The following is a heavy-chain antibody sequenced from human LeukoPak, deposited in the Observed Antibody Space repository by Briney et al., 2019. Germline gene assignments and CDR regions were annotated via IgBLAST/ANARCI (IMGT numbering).Heavy chain of an antibody. Sequence: SETLSLTCTVSGGSITSFYWTWIRQSAEKGLEWIGRISSSGNTKYNPSLNSRVTMSVDTSKNQFSLNLRSVTAADTAFYYCASQTLPGWYFNVWGRGTLVTVSS. V-gene: IGHV4-4*07. CDR2: ISSSGNT. CDR1: GGSITSFY. J-gene: IGHJ2*01. CDR3: ASQTLPGWYFNV.